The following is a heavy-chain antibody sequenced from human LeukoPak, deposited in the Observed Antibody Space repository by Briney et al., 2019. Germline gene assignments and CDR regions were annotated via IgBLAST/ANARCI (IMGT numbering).Heavy chain of an antibody. CDR1: GFTFSSYA. Sequence: GGSLRLSCAASGFTFSSYAMHWLRQAPGKGLEWVAVISYDGSNKYYADSVKGRFTISRDNSKNTLYLQMNSLRVEDTAVYYCASYYYDSSGYLDYWGQGTLVTVSS. J-gene: IGHJ4*02. CDR3: ASYYYDSSGYLDY. V-gene: IGHV3-30-3*01. D-gene: IGHD3-22*01. CDR2: ISYDGSNK.